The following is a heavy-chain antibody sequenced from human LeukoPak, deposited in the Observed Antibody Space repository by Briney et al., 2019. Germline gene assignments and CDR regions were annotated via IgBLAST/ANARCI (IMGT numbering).Heavy chain of an antibody. D-gene: IGHD6-6*01. CDR1: GSSISGYY. V-gene: IGHV4-59*01. J-gene: IGHJ4*02. Sequence: SETLSLTCTVSGSSISGYYWSWIRQPPGKGLEWIGYTYDTGSTNYNPSLKSRVIISVDTSKNQFSLKLNSVTAADTAVYYCARHEALAAPRDWGQGTLVTVSS. CDR2: TYDTGST. CDR3: ARHEALAAPRD.